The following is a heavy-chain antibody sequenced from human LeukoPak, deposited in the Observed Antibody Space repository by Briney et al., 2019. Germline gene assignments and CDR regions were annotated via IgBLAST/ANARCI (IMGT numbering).Heavy chain of an antibody. V-gene: IGHV3-23*01. J-gene: IGHJ4*02. CDR2: ISASGDKT. CDR3: ARDFYDSTGYYYDY. CDR1: GFSFRDYT. Sequence: QPGGSLRLSCAASGFSFRDYTMSWVRQAPGKGLEWISAISASGDKTYFADSVKGRFTISRANSKGTLYLQMNSLRAEDTALYYCARDFYDSTGYYYDYWGQGTLDTVSS. D-gene: IGHD3-22*01.